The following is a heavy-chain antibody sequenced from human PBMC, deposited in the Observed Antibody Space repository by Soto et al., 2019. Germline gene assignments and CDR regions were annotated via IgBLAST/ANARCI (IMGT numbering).Heavy chain of an antibody. CDR3: AREGDRCISTSCYDWFVP. J-gene: IGHJ5*02. CDR2: ISAYNGNT. Sequence: QVQLVQSGAEVKKPGASVKVSCKASGYTFTSYGINWVRQAPRQGLEWMGWISAYNGNTNYAQKLQGRVTMTTDTSTSTAYMELRSLRSDDTAVYYCAREGDRCISTSCYDWFVPWGQGTLVTVSS. CDR1: GYTFTSYG. D-gene: IGHD2-2*01. V-gene: IGHV1-18*01.